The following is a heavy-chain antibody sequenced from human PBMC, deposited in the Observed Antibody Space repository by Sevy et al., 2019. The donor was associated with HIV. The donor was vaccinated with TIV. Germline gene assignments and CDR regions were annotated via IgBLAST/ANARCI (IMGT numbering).Heavy chain of an antibody. CDR1: GYSISSGYY. Sequence: SETLSLTCTVSGYSISSGYYWGWIRQPPGKGLEWIGSLYHSGSTYYNPSLQSRVTISVDTSKNQFSLKLSPVTAADTAVYFCARVARFLEWLFRDSTLSHYFDYWGQGTLVTVSS. CDR2: LYHSGST. D-gene: IGHD3-3*01. CDR3: ARVARFLEWLFRDSTLSHYFDY. J-gene: IGHJ4*02. V-gene: IGHV4-38-2*02.